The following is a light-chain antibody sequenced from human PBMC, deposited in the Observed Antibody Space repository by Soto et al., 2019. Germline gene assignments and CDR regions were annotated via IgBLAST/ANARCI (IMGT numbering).Light chain of an antibody. Sequence: QSVLTQPPSASGAPGQRVTISCSGSSSNIGTNYVYWYHQLPGKAPKLLIYGSNQRPSVTPDRFADSESGTSASLATSGLQAEDKADYYSAAWDDSMSGHVFGLGTKLTAL. V-gene: IGLV1-47*01. J-gene: IGLJ1*01. CDR1: SSNIGTNY. CDR2: GSN. CDR3: AAWDDSMSGHV.